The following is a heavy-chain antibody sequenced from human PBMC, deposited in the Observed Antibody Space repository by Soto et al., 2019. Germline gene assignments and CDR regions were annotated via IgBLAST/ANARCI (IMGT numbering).Heavy chain of an antibody. CDR1: GFSVTANY. D-gene: IGHD5-12*01. CDR2: ICSGGST. Sequence: EVQVVESGGGLIQPGGSLRLSCEVSGFSVTANYMSWVRQAPEKGLEWVSVICSGGSTYYVDSVKGRFSISRDISKNTLYLQMNSLRAEDTAVYYCHGYGYWGQGTLVTVSS. V-gene: IGHV3-53*01. J-gene: IGHJ4*02. CDR3: HGYGY.